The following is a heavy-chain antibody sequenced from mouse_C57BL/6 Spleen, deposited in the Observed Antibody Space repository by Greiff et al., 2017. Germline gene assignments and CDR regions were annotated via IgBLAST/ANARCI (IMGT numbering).Heavy chain of an antibody. D-gene: IGHD1-1*01. CDR2: IWRGGST. CDR1: GFSLTSYG. J-gene: IGHJ1*03. Sequence: QVQLQQSGPGLVQPSQSLSITCTVSGFSLTSYGVHRVRQSPGKGLEWLGVIWRGGSTDYNAAFMSRLSITKDNSKSQVFFKMNSLQADDTAIYYCAKDYGSSPSYWYFDVWGTGTTVTVSS. V-gene: IGHV2-5*01. CDR3: AKDYGSSPSYWYFDV.